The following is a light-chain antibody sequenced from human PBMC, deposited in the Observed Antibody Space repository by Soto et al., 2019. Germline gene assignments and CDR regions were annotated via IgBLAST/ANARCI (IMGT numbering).Light chain of an antibody. CDR1: QGITSF. Sequence: DIQLTQSPSFLSASVEDRVSITCRASQGITSFLAWYQQIPGKAPKLLIYTASTLQSGVPPRFSGSGSGTEFTLTISSLQPEDFGTYYCQQLNSYPLTFGGGTRVAIK. CDR3: QQLNSYPLT. J-gene: IGKJ4*01. V-gene: IGKV1-9*01. CDR2: TAS.